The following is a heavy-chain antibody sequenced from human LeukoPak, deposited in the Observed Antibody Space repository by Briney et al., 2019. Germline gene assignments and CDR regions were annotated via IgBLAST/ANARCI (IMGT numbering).Heavy chain of an antibody. D-gene: IGHD1-1*01. V-gene: IGHV1-69*05. CDR2: IIPIFGTA. CDR1: GGAFSSYA. J-gene: IGHJ5*02. Sequence: SVKVSCKASGGAFSSYAISWVRQAPGQGLEWMGRIIPIFGTANYAQKFQGRVTITTDESTSTAYMELSSLRSEDTAVYYCARDRTGTTSRRWFDPWGQGTLVTVSS. CDR3: ARDRTGTTSRRWFDP.